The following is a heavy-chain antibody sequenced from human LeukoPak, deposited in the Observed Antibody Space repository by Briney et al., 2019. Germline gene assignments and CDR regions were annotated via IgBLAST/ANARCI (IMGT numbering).Heavy chain of an antibody. CDR3: ARVKGLSSSFDRGLYYFDY. J-gene: IGHJ4*02. CDR2: IYYSGST. CDR1: GGSISSYY. V-gene: IGHV4-59*08. Sequence: SETLSLTCTVSGGSISSYYWSWIRQPPGKGLEWIGYIYYSGSTNYNPSLKSRVTISVDTSKNQFSLKLSSVTAADTAVYYCARVKGLSSSFDRGLYYFDYWGQGTLVTVSS. D-gene: IGHD6-6*01.